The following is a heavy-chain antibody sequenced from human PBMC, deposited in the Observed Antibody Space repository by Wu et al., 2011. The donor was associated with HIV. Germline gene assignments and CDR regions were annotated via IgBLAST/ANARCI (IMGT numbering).Heavy chain of an antibody. CDR3: TTDPRSNHCTVTSCYVDGFDP. V-gene: IGHV1-69-2*01. CDR1: GYTFANNY. D-gene: IGHD2-8*02. CDR2: VDPANGET. Sequence: VQLVQSGAEVKKPGSSVKVSCKVSGYTFANNYMHWIKQAPGKGPEWMGLVDPANGETIYAEKFLGRVTMTADTSIDTAYMEMNSLTSEDTAVYYCTTDPRSNHCTVTSCYVDGFDPWGQGTLVTVSS. J-gene: IGHJ5*02.